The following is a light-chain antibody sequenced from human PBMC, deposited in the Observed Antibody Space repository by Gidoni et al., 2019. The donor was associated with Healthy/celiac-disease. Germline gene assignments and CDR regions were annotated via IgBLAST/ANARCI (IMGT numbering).Light chain of an antibody. CDR1: QSISSY. J-gene: IGKJ1*01. Sequence: DIQLTPSPSSLSASVGDRVTLTCRASQSISSYLNWYQQKPGKAPKLLIYAASSLQSGVPSRLSGSGSGTDFTLTISSLQPEDFATYYCQQSYSTPPTFGQGTKVEIK. CDR3: QQSYSTPPT. CDR2: AAS. V-gene: IGKV1-39*01.